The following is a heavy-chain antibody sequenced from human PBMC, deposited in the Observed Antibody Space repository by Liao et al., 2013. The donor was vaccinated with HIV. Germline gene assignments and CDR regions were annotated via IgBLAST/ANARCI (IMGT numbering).Heavy chain of an antibody. CDR1: GGSISSSSYY. CDR3: ARDTGDYYDSSGLFDY. CDR2: IYFSGTT. J-gene: IGHJ4*02. Sequence: QLQLQESGPGLAKPSETLSLTCTVSGGSISSSSYYWGWIRQPPGKGLEWIGIIYFSGTTYYNPSLKSRVTMSVDTSKNQFSLKVSSVTAADTAVYYCARDTGDYYDSSGLFDYWGQGTLVTVSS. D-gene: IGHD3-22*01. V-gene: IGHV4-39*07.